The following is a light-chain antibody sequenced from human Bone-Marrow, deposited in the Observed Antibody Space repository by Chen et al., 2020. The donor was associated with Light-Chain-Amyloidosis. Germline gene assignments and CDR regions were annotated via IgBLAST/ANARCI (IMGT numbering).Light chain of an antibody. CDR1: NIGTKP. Sequence: SYVLTQPPSVSVAPGQTARITCGGPNIGTKPVHWDQQKPGRAPLVVVFDDVYRPSGIPERFSGSTSGNTATLTISRVEAADEADDYCQVWDSSSDRPVFGGGTKLTVL. CDR3: QVWDSSSDRPV. J-gene: IGLJ3*02. CDR2: DDV. V-gene: IGLV3-21*02.